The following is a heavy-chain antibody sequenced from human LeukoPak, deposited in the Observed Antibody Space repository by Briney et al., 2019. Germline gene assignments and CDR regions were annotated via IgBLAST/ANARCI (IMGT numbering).Heavy chain of an antibody. Sequence: SETLSLTCTVSGGSISSYYWSWIRQPPEKGLEWIGYIHCSGSTSYNPSLKSRVTMSVDTSNNRFSLKVSSVTAADTAVYYCARGGNSWYADYWGQGTLVTVSS. CDR2: IHCSGST. V-gene: IGHV4-59*01. CDR1: GGSISSYY. J-gene: IGHJ4*02. CDR3: ARGGNSWYADY. D-gene: IGHD6-13*01.